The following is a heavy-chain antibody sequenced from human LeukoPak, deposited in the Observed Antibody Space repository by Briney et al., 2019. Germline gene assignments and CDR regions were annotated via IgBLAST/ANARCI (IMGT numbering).Heavy chain of an antibody. Sequence: GGSLRLSCAASGFTFSSYSMNWVRQAPGKGLEWVSYISSSSSTIYYADSVKGRFTISRDNAKNSLYLQMNSLRAEDTAVYYCARDRVAAAGSIAYWGQGTLVTVSS. CDR3: ARDRVAAAGSIAY. V-gene: IGHV3-48*04. J-gene: IGHJ4*02. D-gene: IGHD6-13*01. CDR2: ISSSSSTI. CDR1: GFTFSSYS.